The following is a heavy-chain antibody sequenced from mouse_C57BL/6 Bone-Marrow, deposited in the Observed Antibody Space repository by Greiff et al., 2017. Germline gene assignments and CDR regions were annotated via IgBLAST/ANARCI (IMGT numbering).Heavy chain of an antibody. V-gene: IGHV3-6*01. Sequence: ESGPGLVKPSQSLSLTCSVTGYSITSGYYWNWLRQFPGNKLEWMGYISYDGSNNYNPSLKNRISITRDTSKNQFFLKLNSVTTEDTATYYCASLYYDYDGGGYYFDDWGQGTTLTVSS. J-gene: IGHJ2*01. CDR1: GYSITSGYY. CDR3: ASLYYDYDGGGYYFDD. D-gene: IGHD2-4*01. CDR2: ISYDGSN.